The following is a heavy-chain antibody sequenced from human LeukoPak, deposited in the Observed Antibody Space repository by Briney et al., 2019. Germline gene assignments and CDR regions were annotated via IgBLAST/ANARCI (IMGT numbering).Heavy chain of an antibody. J-gene: IGHJ5*02. V-gene: IGHV4-4*07. CDR2: IYTSGST. CDR1: GGSISSYY. Sequence: SETLSLTCTVSGGSISSYYWSWIRQPAGKGLEWIGRIYTSGSTNYNPSLKSRVTMSVDTSKNQFSLKLSSVTAADTAVYYCARSISGSHLRRRNWFDPWGQGTLVTVSS. CDR3: ARSISGSHLRRRNWFDP. D-gene: IGHD1-26*01.